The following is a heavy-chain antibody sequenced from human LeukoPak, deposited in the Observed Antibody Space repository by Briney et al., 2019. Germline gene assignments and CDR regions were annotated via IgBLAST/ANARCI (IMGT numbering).Heavy chain of an antibody. J-gene: IGHJ4*02. CDR1: GFTFSSYA. V-gene: IGHV3-30-3*01. CDR2: ISYDGSNK. D-gene: IGHD4-11*01. Sequence: GGSLRLSCAASGFTFSSYAMHWVRQAPGKGLEWVAVISYDGSNKYYADSVKGRFTISRDNSKNTLYLQMNSLRAEDTAVYYCASGSNYGVDFDYWGQGTLVTVSS. CDR3: ASGSNYGVDFDY.